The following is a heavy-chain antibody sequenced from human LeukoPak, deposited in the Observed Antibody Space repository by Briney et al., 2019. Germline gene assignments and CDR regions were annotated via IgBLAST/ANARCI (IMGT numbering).Heavy chain of an antibody. D-gene: IGHD5-24*01. CDR3: ASGDGYNLDY. V-gene: IGHV1-3*01. Sequence: HVASVKVSCKASGYTFTSYAMHWVRQAPGQRLEWMGWINAGNGNTKYSRKFQGRVTITRDTSASTAYMELSSLRSEDTAVYYCASGDGYNLDYWGQGTLVTVSS. J-gene: IGHJ4*02. CDR1: GYTFTSYA. CDR2: INAGNGNT.